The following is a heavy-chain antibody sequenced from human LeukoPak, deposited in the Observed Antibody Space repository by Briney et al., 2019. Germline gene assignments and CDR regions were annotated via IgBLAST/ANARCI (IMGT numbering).Heavy chain of an antibody. D-gene: IGHD6-13*01. Sequence: ASVKVSCKVSGDTSSSYAISWVRQAPGQGLEWMGGIIPIFGTTNYAQKFQGKVTITADESTSTAYMELSSLRSEDTAVYYCARATSGISSWYYLYDYWGQGTLVTVSS. CDR2: IIPIFGTT. CDR3: ARATSGISSWYYLYDY. J-gene: IGHJ4*02. CDR1: GDTSSSYA. V-gene: IGHV1-69*13.